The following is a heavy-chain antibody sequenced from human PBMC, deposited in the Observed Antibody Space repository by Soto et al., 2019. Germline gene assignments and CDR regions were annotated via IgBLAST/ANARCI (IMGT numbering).Heavy chain of an antibody. J-gene: IGHJ5*02. CDR2: IYYSGST. CDR1: GGSINSSSYF. Sequence: PSETLSLTCSVYGGSINSSSYFWGWVRQPAGKGLEWIGSIYYSGSTYYNPSLRSRVTISVDTSKNQFSLKLSSVTAADTAVFYCAKHYSSGSRNWFDPWGQGTLVTVSS. V-gene: IGHV4-39*01. D-gene: IGHD6-19*01. CDR3: AKHYSSGSRNWFDP.